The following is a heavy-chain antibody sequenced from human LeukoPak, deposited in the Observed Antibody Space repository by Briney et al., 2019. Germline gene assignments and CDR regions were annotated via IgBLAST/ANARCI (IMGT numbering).Heavy chain of an antibody. Sequence: ASVKVSCKVSGYRLSELSMHWVRQAPGKGLEWMGGLDVEDDVPIYAQKFQGRVIMTEDTSTDTAYMELSSLRSEDTAVYYCALYQLLDNYFDYWGQGTLVTVSS. D-gene: IGHD2-2*01. CDR3: ALYQLLDNYFDY. J-gene: IGHJ4*02. CDR2: LDVEDDVP. V-gene: IGHV1-24*01. CDR1: GYRLSELS.